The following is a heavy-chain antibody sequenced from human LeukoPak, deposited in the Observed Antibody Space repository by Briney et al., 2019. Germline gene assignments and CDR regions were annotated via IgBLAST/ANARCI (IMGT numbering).Heavy chain of an antibody. CDR3: ARDVRWERPHDSSSTSCYGAPGY. CDR2: ISYDGSNK. D-gene: IGHD2-2*01. CDR1: GFTFSSYA. J-gene: IGHJ4*02. V-gene: IGHV3-30*04. Sequence: PGGSLRLSCAASGFTFSSYAMHWVRQAPGKGLEWVAVISYDGSNKYYADSVKGRFTISRDNSKNTLYLQMNSLRAEDTAVYYCARDVRWERPHDSSSTSCYGAPGYWGLGTLVTVSS.